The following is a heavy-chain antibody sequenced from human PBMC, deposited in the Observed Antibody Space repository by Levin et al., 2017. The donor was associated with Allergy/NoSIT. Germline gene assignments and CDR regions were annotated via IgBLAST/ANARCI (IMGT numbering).Heavy chain of an antibody. V-gene: IGHV3-23*01. CDR2: IINSGVGT. D-gene: IGHD6-19*01. Sequence: GGSLRLSCAASGFTFNNYAMSWVRQAPGKWLEWVSAIINSGVGTYYADSVKGRFTISRDNSKHTMYRQMNSLRAEDTAVYFCAKDAIRGSDQPYYFDYWGQGTLVTASS. J-gene: IGHJ4*02. CDR3: AKDAIRGSDQPYYFDY. CDR1: GFTFNNYA.